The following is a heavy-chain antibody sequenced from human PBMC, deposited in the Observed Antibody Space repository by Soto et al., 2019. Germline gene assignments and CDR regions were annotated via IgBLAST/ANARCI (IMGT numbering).Heavy chain of an antibody. D-gene: IGHD5-18*01. V-gene: IGHV1-2*02. CDR2: INPNSAAK. CDR3: ARSYLRETSMDDFDC. J-gene: IGHJ4*02. Sequence: QVQLVQSGAEVKEPGASVKVSCKASGYTFTGYYMHWVRQAPGQWLEWMGWINPNSAAKNYAQKFQGRVTMTRDTSISKAYMELSRRLSDVRAFYYCARSYLRETSMDDFDCWGQGTPVTVSS. CDR1: GYTFTGYY.